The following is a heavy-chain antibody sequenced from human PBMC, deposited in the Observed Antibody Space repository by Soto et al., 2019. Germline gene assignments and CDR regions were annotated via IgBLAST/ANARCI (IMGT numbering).Heavy chain of an antibody. CDR3: ARFPGYYYYYYMDV. V-gene: IGHV1-8*02. CDR1: GYTFTSYG. Sequence: ASVKVSCKASGYTFTSYGISWVRQAPGQGLEWMGWMNPNSGNTGYAQKFQGRVTMTRNTSISTAYMELTSLRSEDTAVYYCARFPGYYYYYYMDVWGKGTTVTVSS. CDR2: MNPNSGNT. J-gene: IGHJ6*03.